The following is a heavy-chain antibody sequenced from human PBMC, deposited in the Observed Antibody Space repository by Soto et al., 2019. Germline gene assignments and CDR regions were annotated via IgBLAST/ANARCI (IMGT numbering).Heavy chain of an antibody. V-gene: IGHV4-4*07. D-gene: IGHD3-10*01. CDR2: IYSTGST. CDR1: GGSISSYY. CDR3: ARDRTGRGDWFDP. Sequence: SETLSLTCTVSGGSISSYYWSWMRQPAGKGLEWIGLIYSTGSTNYNPSLKGRVTMSVDASKNQFSLKLNSVTAADTAVYYCARDRTGRGDWFDPWGQGTLVTVSS. J-gene: IGHJ5*02.